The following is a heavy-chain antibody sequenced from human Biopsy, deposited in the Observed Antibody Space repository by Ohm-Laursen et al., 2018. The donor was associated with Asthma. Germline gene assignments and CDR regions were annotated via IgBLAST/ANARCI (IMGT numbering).Heavy chain of an antibody. J-gene: IGHJ2*01. V-gene: IGHV4-39*02. CDR1: GDAMSTSGSY. CDR2: IYYSGRT. Sequence: SETLSLTCTVSGDAMSTSGSYWGWIRQSPGKGLEWIGSIYYSGRTYYNPSLESRVTISADTSKNHFSLKVPSVTAADTAVYYCARAVSSSSYWYFDLWGRGDLVTVSS. CDR3: ARAVSSSSYWYFDL. D-gene: IGHD6-6*01.